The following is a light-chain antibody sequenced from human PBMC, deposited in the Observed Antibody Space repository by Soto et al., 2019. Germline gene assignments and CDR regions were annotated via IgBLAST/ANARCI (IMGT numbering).Light chain of an antibody. J-gene: IGLJ1*01. CDR3: TSPTPGSLYV. CDR2: MVS. Sequence: QSPLTQPASVSGSPGQSITISCTGTISDVGNYNYVSWYQQYPGRVPKLLIYMVSNRPSGVSNRFSGSKSGNTASLTISGLQAEDEADYFCTSPTPGSLYVFGTGTKVTVL. V-gene: IGLV2-14*01. CDR1: ISDVGNYNY.